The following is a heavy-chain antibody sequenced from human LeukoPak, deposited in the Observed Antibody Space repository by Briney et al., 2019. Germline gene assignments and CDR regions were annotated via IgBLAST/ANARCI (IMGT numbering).Heavy chain of an antibody. CDR1: GFTFSSYA. D-gene: IGHD4-23*01. CDR3: ARAAFDTVVTPGLRVNWFDP. V-gene: IGHV3-23*01. Sequence: GGSLRLSCAASGFTFSSYAMSWVRQAPGKGLEWVSAISGTGGSTYYADLVKGRFTISRDNSKNTLYLQMNSLRAEDTAVYYCARAAFDTVVTPGLRVNWFDPWGQGTLVTVSS. CDR2: ISGTGGST. J-gene: IGHJ5*02.